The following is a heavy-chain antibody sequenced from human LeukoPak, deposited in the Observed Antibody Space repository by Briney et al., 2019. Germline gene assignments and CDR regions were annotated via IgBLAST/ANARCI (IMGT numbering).Heavy chain of an antibody. CDR2: IWYEGSNK. D-gene: IGHD2-2*01. Sequence: GRALRLSCAASGFTFSSYGMHWVRQAPGKGLEWVAVIWYEGSNKYFAESVKGRFTISRDNSKNTLYLQMNSLRAKDTAVYYCARDRHCGSTSCYVYYYGMDVWGQGTTVTVSS. J-gene: IGHJ6*02. CDR1: GFTFSSYG. V-gene: IGHV3-33*01. CDR3: ARDRHCGSTSCYVYYYGMDV.